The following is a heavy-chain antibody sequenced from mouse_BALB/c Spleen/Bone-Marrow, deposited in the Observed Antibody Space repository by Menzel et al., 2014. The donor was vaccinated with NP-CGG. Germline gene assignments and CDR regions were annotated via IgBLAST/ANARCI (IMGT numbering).Heavy chain of an antibody. CDR3: ARFGNYEGFAY. Sequence: QVQLQQSGAELVRPGASVKLSCKASGYSFTNYWMNWVKQRPGQGLEWIGMIHPSDSETRLNQKFKDKATLTVDKSSSTAYIQLTSPTSEDPAVYYCARFGNYEGFAYWGQGTLVTVSA. J-gene: IGHJ3*01. CDR1: GYSFTNYW. D-gene: IGHD2-1*01. CDR2: IHPSDSET. V-gene: IGHV1-74*01.